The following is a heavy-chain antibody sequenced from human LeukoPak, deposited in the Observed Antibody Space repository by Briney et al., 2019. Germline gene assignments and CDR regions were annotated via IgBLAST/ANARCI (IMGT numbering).Heavy chain of an antibody. CDR2: IYTSGST. CDR1: GGSISSYY. J-gene: IGHJ3*02. V-gene: IGHV4-4*07. CDR3: AREVPRYCSGGSCLRNAFDI. D-gene: IGHD2-15*01. Sequence: SETLPLTCTVSGGSISSYYWSWIRQPAGKGLEWIGRIYTSGSTNYNPSLKSRVTMSVDTSKNQFSLKLSSVTAADTAVYYCAREVPRYCSGGSCLRNAFDIWGQGTMVTVSS.